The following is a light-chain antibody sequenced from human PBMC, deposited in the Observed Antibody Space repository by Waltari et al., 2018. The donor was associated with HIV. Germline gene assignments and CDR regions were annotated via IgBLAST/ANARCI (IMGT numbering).Light chain of an antibody. CDR1: QNIKNW. Sequence: DIQMTQSPSTLSASVGDRVTITCRASQNIKNWLAWHQQKPGKPPIVLIFKAYKLESGVPSRFSGSGFGTEFTLTISSLQPDDLETYYCQQYDAYPYTFGQGTNLEIK. CDR3: QQYDAYPYT. J-gene: IGKJ2*01. CDR2: KAY. V-gene: IGKV1-5*03.